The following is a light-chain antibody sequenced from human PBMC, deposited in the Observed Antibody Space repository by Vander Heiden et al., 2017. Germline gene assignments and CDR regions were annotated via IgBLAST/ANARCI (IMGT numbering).Light chain of an antibody. V-gene: IGLV2-23*02. Sequence: HSPLTQPASVSRSPRQPITISCTGTSRDVGSYNLVSWYQHHPGKAPKLMIYEVTKRPSGVSNRFSGSKSGNTASLTISGLQAEDEADYYCCSYAGSSTLGVFGTGTKVTVL. CDR3: CSYAGSSTLGV. CDR1: SRDVGSYNL. J-gene: IGLJ1*01. CDR2: EVT.